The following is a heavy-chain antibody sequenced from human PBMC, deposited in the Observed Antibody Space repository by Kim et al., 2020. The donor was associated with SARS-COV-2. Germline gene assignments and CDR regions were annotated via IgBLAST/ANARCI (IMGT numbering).Heavy chain of an antibody. D-gene: IGHD1-20*01. J-gene: IGHJ6*01. Sequence: YSQKFQGRLTFTWDTSASTAYMDLSSLTSEDTAVYYCAREDNYFSYYGMDVWGRGTTVTVSS. V-gene: IGHV1-3*01. CDR3: AREDNYFSYYGMDV.